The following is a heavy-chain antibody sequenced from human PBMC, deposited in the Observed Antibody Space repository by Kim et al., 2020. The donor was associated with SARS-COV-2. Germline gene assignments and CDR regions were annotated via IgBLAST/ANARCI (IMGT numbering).Heavy chain of an antibody. CDR3: ARDANYSDSSDDSV. J-gene: IGHJ4*02. D-gene: IGHD3-22*01. V-gene: IGHV4-59*02. Sequence: SETLSLTCTVSGASVNSYYSSWYRQFPGKGLEWIGYIYYSGNTKYNPSLKSRVTISLDRSKNQFSLNLRSVTAADTATYYCARDANYSDSSDDSVWGQGT. CDR1: GASVNSYY. CDR2: IYYSGNT.